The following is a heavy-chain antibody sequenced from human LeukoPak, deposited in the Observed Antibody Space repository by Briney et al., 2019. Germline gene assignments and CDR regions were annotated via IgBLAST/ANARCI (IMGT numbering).Heavy chain of an antibody. V-gene: IGHV6-1*01. CDR3: ASNYDSSGYYVAGSDAFDI. J-gene: IGHJ3*02. Sequence: SQTLSLTCAISGDSVSSNSAAWNWIRQSPSRGLEWLGRTYYRSKWYNDYAVSVKSRITINPDTSKNQFSLQLNSVTPEDTAVYYCASNYDSSGYYVAGSDAFDIWGQGTMVTVSS. CDR2: TYYRSKWYN. CDR1: GDSVSSNSAA. D-gene: IGHD3-22*01.